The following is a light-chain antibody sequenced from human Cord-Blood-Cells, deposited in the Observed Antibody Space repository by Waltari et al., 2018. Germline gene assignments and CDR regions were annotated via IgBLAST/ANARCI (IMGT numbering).Light chain of an antibody. V-gene: IGKV1-39*01. CDR2: AAS. CDR3: QQSYSTPWT. J-gene: IGKJ1*01. Sequence: DIQMTQSPSSLSASVGARVTITCRASQSISSYLNWYQQKPGKDPKLLIYAASSLKSGVPSRFSGSGSGTDFTLTISSLQPEDFATYYCQQSYSTPWTFGQGTKVEIK. CDR1: QSISSY.